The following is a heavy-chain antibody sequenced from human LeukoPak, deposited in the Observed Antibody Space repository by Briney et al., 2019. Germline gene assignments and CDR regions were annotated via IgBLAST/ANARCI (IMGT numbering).Heavy chain of an antibody. J-gene: IGHJ4*02. CDR2: MNPNSGNT. CDR3: ASALRGCSGGSCYSTALYYFDY. CDR1: GYTFTSYD. Sequence: ASVKVSCKASGYTFTSYDINWVRHATGQGLEWMGWMNPNSGNTGYAQKFQGRVTMTRNTSISTAYMELSSLRSEDTAVYYCASALRGCSGGSCYSTALYYFDYWGQGTLVTVSS. D-gene: IGHD2-15*01. V-gene: IGHV1-8*01.